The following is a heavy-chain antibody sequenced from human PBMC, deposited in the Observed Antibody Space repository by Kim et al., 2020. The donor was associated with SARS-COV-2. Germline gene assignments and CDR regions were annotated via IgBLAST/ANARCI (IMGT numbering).Heavy chain of an antibody. CDR3: TTVNDFLKTYYYDSSGSIGDY. V-gene: IGHV3-15*01. CDR2: IKSKTDGGTT. Sequence: GGSLRLSCAASGFTFSNAWMSWVRQAPGKGLEWVGRIKSKTDGGTTDYAALVKGRFTISRANSKNTLYLQMNRLKTEYTDVYYCTTVNDFLKTYYYDSSGSIGDYWGQGTLVTVSS. CDR1: GFTFSNAW. D-gene: IGHD3-22*01. J-gene: IGHJ4*02.